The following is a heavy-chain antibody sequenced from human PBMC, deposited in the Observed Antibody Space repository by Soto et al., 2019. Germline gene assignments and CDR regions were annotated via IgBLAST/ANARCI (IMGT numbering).Heavy chain of an antibody. CDR3: ATTHPDSSDAFDI. CDR2: ISYDGSNK. Sequence: GGSLRLSCAASGFTFSSCAMHWVRQAPGKGLEWVAVISYDGSNKYYADSVKGRFTISRDNSKNTLYLQMNSLRAEDTAVYYCATTHPDSSDAFDIWGQGTMVTVSS. CDR1: GFTFSSCA. D-gene: IGHD3-22*01. J-gene: IGHJ3*02. V-gene: IGHV3-30-3*01.